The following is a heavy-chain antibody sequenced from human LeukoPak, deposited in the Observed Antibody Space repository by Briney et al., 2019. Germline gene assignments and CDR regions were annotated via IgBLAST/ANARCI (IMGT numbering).Heavy chain of an antibody. D-gene: IGHD1-26*01. V-gene: IGHV4-59*08. J-gene: IGHJ5*02. CDR3: ARHGPYLGRLGWFDP. Sequence: SETLSLTCTVSSGSISSYYWSWIRQPPGKGLEWIGYIYYTGSTNYNPSLKSRVTISVDTSKNQFSLNLSSVPAADTAVYYCARHGPYLGRLGWFDPWGQGTLVTVSS. CDR1: SGSISSYY. CDR2: IYYTGST.